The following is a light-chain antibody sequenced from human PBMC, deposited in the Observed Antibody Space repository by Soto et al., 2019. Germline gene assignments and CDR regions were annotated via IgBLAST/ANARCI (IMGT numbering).Light chain of an antibody. CDR1: SFNIGADYD. J-gene: IGLJ1*01. Sequence: SVLTQPHSVSXAPGQRDTISCTGNSFNIGADYDVHWYQQLPGTAPKLLIYGNTNRPSGVPDRFSGSKSGTSSSLAITGLQAEDEADYYCQSYDSSMSGCVFGTGTKVTVL. V-gene: IGLV1-40*01. CDR2: GNT. CDR3: QSYDSSMSGCV.